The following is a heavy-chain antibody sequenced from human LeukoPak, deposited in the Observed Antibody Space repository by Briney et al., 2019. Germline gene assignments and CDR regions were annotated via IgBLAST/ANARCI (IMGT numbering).Heavy chain of an antibody. Sequence: GESLKISCKGSGYSFTNYWIGWVRQMPGKGLECMGIIYPADSDTRYSPSFQGQVTISADKSISTAYLQWSSLKASDTAMYYCARQPSSGYYHAHFDYWGQGTLVTVSS. CDR3: ARQPSSGYYHAHFDY. V-gene: IGHV5-51*01. D-gene: IGHD3-22*01. CDR2: IYPADSDT. CDR1: GYSFTNYW. J-gene: IGHJ4*02.